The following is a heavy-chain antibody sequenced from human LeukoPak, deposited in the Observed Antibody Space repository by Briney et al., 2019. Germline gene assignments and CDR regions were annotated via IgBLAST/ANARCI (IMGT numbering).Heavy chain of an antibody. D-gene: IGHD6-19*01. CDR2: IYHSGST. CDR3: SAQGGWYIDY. CDR1: GGSISSSNW. V-gene: IGHV4-4*02. Sequence: PSETLSLTCAVSGGSISSSNWWSWVRQPPGKGLEWIGEIYHSGSTNYNPSLRSRVTISVDKSRNQFSLKLSSVTAADTAVYYCSAQGGWYIDYWGQGTLVTVSS. J-gene: IGHJ4*02.